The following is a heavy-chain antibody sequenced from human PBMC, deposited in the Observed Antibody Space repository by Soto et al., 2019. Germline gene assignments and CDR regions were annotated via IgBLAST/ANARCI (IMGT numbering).Heavy chain of an antibody. J-gene: IGHJ4*02. CDR2: IWYDGSNK. Sequence: GGSLRLSCAASGFTFSSYGIHWVRQAPGKGLEWVAVIWYDGSNKYYADSVKGRFTISRDNSKNTLYLQMNSLRAEDTAVYYCAFGSWNHFYFDYWGQEILVTVSS. D-gene: IGHD6-13*01. CDR1: GFTFSSYG. V-gene: IGHV3-33*01. CDR3: AFGSWNHFYFDY.